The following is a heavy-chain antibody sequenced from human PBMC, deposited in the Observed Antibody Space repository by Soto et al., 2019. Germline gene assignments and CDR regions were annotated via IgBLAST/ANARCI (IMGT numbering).Heavy chain of an antibody. CDR1: GGTFSSYS. CDR3: AREIYCIIPGCPRGSAP. CDR2: IIPIFGTA. D-gene: IGHD2-2*01. J-gene: IGHJ5*02. V-gene: IGHV1-69*13. Sequence: SVKLSCKASGGTFSSYSISWVRQAPGQGLEWMGGIIPIFGTANYAQKFQGRVTITADESTSPAYMEPSSLRSEDTAGYYCAREIYCIIPGCPRGSAPWGKGTLVPVS.